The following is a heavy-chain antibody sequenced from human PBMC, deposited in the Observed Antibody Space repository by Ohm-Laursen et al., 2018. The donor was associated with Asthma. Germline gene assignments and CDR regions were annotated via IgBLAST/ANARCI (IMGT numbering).Heavy chain of an antibody. V-gene: IGHV3-21*01. CDR2: ISTSSSFI. D-gene: IGHD5-12*01. Sequence: SLRLSCSASGFTFSISWMSWVRQAPGKGPEWVSSISTSSSFIYYADSVKGRFTISRDNSKNTLYLQMNSLRAEDTAVYYCAREGSIVATYDYWGQGTLVTVSS. CDR1: GFTFSISW. J-gene: IGHJ4*02. CDR3: AREGSIVATYDY.